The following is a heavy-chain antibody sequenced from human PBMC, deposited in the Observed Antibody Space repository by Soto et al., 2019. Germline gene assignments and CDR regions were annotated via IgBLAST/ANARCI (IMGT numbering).Heavy chain of an antibody. J-gene: IGHJ4*02. CDR1: GYTLTELS. D-gene: IGHD1-26*01. Sequence: ASVKVSCKVSGYTLTELSMHWVRQAPGKGLEWMGGFDPEDGETIYAQKFQGRVTMTEDTSTDTAYMELSSLRSDDTAVYYCATAPIVGATEPYWGQGTLVTVSS. CDR3: ATAPIVGATEPY. V-gene: IGHV1-24*01. CDR2: FDPEDGET.